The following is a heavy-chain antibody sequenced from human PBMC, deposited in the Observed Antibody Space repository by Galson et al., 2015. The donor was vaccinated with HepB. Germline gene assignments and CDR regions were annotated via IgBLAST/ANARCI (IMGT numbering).Heavy chain of an antibody. V-gene: IGHV3-11*06. CDR1: GFTFSDYY. D-gene: IGHD3-10*01. J-gene: IGHJ6*02. Sequence: SLRLSCAASGFTFSDYYMSWIRQAPGKGLEWVSYISSSSSYTNYADSVKGRFTISRDNAKNSLYLQMNSLRAEDTAVYYCAREMQYLWFGELLQFYGMDVWGQVTTVTVSS. CDR3: AREMQYLWFGELLQFYGMDV. CDR2: ISSSSSYT.